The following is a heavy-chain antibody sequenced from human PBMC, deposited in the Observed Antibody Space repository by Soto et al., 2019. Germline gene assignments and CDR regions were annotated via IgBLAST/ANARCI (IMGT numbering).Heavy chain of an antibody. D-gene: IGHD1-20*01. J-gene: IGHJ6*03. CDR3: ARGVYNWNDSNRMGV. CDR2: IIPILGIA. CDR1: GVTFSSYT. V-gene: IGHV1-69*02. Sequence: SVKVSCKASGVTFSSYTISWVRQAPGQGLEWMGRIIPILGIANYAQKFQCRVTITADKSASTAYMELSSLISEDTAVYYCARGVYNWNDSNRMGVWGKGNTVTVSS.